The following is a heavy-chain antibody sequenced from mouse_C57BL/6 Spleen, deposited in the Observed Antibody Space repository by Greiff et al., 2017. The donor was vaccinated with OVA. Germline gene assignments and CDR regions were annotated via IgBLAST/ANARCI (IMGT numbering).Heavy chain of an antibody. D-gene: IGHD2-1*01. CDR2: IDPSDSET. CDR3: ARRGSRVEGVTRDYFDY. Sequence: QVQLQQPGAELVRPGSSVKLSCKASGYTFTSYWMHWVKQRPIQGLEWIGNIDPSDSETHYNQKFKDKATLTVDKSSSTAYMQLSSQTSEDSAVYYCARRGSRVEGVTRDYFDYWGQGTTLTVSS. J-gene: IGHJ2*01. CDR1: GYTFTSYW. V-gene: IGHV1-52*01.